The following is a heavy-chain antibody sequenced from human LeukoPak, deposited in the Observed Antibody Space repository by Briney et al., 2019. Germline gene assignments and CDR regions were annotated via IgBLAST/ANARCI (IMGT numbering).Heavy chain of an antibody. D-gene: IGHD2-2*01. Sequence: GGSLRLSCAASGFTFSSYSMNWVRQAPGKGLEWVSSISSSSSYIYYADSVKGRFTISRDNAKNSLYLQMNSLRAEDTAVYYCARDHEVVPAATGYFDCWGQGTLVTVSS. V-gene: IGHV3-21*01. CDR3: ARDHEVVPAATGYFDC. CDR2: ISSSSSYI. CDR1: GFTFSSYS. J-gene: IGHJ4*02.